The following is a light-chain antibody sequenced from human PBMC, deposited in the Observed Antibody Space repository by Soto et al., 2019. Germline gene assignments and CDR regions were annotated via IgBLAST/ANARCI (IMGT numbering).Light chain of an antibody. Sequence: EIVLTQSPATLSLSPGERATLSCRASQSVSSYLAWYQQKPGQAPRLLIYDASNRATGIPARFSGSGSGTDFTLTISRLEPEDFAVYYCQQRSNWPGGTFGQGTKLEIK. CDR1: QSVSSY. CDR3: QQRSNWPGGT. V-gene: IGKV3-11*01. J-gene: IGKJ2*01. CDR2: DAS.